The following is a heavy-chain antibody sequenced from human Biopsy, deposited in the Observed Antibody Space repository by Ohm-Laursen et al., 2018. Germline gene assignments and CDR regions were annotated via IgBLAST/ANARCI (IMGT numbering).Heavy chain of an antibody. D-gene: IGHD2/OR15-2a*01. CDR3: ARATNSTGWPYCYFYGMDV. CDR2: NYYSGST. V-gene: IGHV4-59*01. J-gene: IGHJ6*02. Sequence: SVTLSLPCTVSGDSIRRDYWSWIRQTPGKGLEWIGYNYYSGSTNYNPSLKSRVTISVDTSKNQFSLRLNSVTAADTAVYYCARATNSTGWPYCYFYGMDVWGQGTPVTVSS. CDR1: GDSIRRDY.